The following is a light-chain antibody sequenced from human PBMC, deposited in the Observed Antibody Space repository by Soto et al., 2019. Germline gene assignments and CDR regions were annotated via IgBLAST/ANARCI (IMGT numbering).Light chain of an antibody. CDR3: QQYYSYPALT. CDR1: QGIRSY. V-gene: IGKV1-8*01. CDR2: AAS. J-gene: IGKJ4*01. Sequence: AIRMTQSPSSLSASTGDRVTITCRASQGIRSYLAWYQQKPGKAPKLLIYAASTLQSGVPSRFSGSGSGTDLTLTISCLQSEDFATYYCQQYYSYPALTFGGGTKVEIK.